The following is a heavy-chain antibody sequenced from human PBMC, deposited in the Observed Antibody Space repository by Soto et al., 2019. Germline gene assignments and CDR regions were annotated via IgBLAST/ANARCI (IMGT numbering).Heavy chain of an antibody. D-gene: IGHD3-3*01. CDR3: RLAEGRAIFGAVYGMDV. J-gene: IGHJ6*02. Sequence: SETLSLTCTVSVGSISSGSYYLGWIRQPPGKGLEWIGSIYYSWSTYYNPSLKSRVTISVDTSKNQFSLKLSSVTAADTAVYYCRLAEGRAIFGAVYGMDVWGQGTTVT. CDR1: VGSISSGSYY. V-gene: IGHV4-39*01. CDR2: IYYSWST.